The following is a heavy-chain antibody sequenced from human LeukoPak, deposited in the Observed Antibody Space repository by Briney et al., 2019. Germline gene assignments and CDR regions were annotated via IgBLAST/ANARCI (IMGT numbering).Heavy chain of an antibody. V-gene: IGHV3-69-1*01. CDR2: ISSSSYI. CDR1: GFTFSDYY. D-gene: IGHD4-23*01. J-gene: IGHJ3*02. CDR3: ASLVVTDAFDI. Sequence: GGSLRLSCAASGFTFSDYYMSWIRQAPGKGLEWVSSISSSSYIYYADSVKGRFTISRDNAKNSLYLQMNSLRAEDTAVYYCASLVVTDAFDIWGQGAMVTASS.